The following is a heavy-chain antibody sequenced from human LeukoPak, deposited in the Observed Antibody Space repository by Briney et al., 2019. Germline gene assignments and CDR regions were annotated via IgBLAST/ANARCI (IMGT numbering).Heavy chain of an antibody. CDR1: GLTFSSYS. V-gene: IGHV3-21*01. D-gene: IGHD5-18*01. Sequence: PGGSLRLSCAASGLTFSSYSMNWVRQAPGKGLEWDSSISSSSSYIYYADSVKGRFTISRDNAKNSLYLQMNSLRAEDTAVYYCARDGALVDTAMVTDYWGQGTLVTASS. CDR3: ARDGALVDTAMVTDY. CDR2: ISSSSSYI. J-gene: IGHJ4*02.